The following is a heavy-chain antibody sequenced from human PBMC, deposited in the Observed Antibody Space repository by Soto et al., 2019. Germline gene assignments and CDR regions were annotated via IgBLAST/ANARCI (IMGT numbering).Heavy chain of an antibody. Sequence: QVQLVQSGAEVKKPGSSVKVSCKASGGTFSSYAISWVRQAPGQGLEWMGGIIPISGTANYAQKFQGRVTITADESTSTASMELSSLRSEDTAVYYCARSQGSSTSLEIYYYYYYGMDDWGQGTTVTVSS. CDR1: GGTFSSYA. D-gene: IGHD2-2*01. CDR2: IIPISGTA. J-gene: IGHJ6*02. V-gene: IGHV1-69*01. CDR3: ARSQGSSTSLEIYYYYYYGMDD.